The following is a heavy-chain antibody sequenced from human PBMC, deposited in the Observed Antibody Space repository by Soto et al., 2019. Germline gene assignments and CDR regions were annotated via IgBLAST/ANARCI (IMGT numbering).Heavy chain of an antibody. V-gene: IGHV3-30*18. CDR2: ISYDGSNK. J-gene: IGHJ4*02. D-gene: IGHD4-17*01. CDR1: GFTFSSYG. CDR3: VKGFYGDYYFDY. Sequence: GGSLRLSCAASGFTFSSYGMHWVRQAPGKGLEWVAVISYDGSNKYYADSVKGRFTISRDNSKNTLYLQMNSLRAEDTAVYYCVKGFYGDYYFDYWGQGTLVTVSS.